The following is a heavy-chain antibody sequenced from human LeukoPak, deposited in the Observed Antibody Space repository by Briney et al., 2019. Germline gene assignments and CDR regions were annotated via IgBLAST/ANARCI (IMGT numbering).Heavy chain of an antibody. CDR2: IYYSGST. V-gene: IGHV4-59*01. D-gene: IGHD3-9*01. Sequence: SETLSLTCTVSGGSISSYYWSWIRQPPGKGLEWIGYIYYSGSTNYNPSLKSRVTISEDTSKNQFSLKLSSVTAADTAVYYCARDGYDILTGYRPYFDYWGQGTLVTVSS. CDR3: ARDGYDILTGYRPYFDY. CDR1: GGSISSYY. J-gene: IGHJ4*02.